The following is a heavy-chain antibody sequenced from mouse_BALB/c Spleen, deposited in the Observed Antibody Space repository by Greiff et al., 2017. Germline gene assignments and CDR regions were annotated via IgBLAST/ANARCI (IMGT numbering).Heavy chain of an antibody. Sequence: EVQVVESGGDLVKPGGSLKLSCAASGFTFSSYGMSWVRQTPDKRLEWVATISSGGSYTYYPDSVKGRFTISRDNAKNTLYLQMSSLKSEDTAMYYCEKIYYGYLAYWGQGTLVTVSA. J-gene: IGHJ3*01. D-gene: IGHD2-2*01. V-gene: IGHV5-6*01. CDR2: ISSGGSYT. CDR1: GFTFSSYG. CDR3: EKIYYGYLAY.